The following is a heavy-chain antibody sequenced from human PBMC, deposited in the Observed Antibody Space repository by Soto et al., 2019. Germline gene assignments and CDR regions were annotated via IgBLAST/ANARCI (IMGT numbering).Heavy chain of an antibody. J-gene: IGHJ5*02. Sequence: PSESLSLTCTVSDSSISNYYWSCIGPPAGKGLEWIGRIYTSGNTNYSPSLKGRVTMSVDMSKNQFSLKLSSVAAADTAVYYCARDDKGDNGKAFDPWGQGTLVTVS. V-gene: IGHV4-4*07. CDR1: DSSISNYY. CDR2: IYTSGNT. D-gene: IGHD4-17*01. CDR3: ARDDKGDNGKAFDP.